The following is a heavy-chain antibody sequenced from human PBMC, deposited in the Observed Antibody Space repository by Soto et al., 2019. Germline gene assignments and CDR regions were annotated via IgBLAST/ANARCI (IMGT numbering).Heavy chain of an antibody. D-gene: IGHD5-12*01. V-gene: IGHV1-2*04. J-gene: IGHJ5*02. CDR3: ARDQDSGYGYWFDP. CDR1: GYTFTSYY. Sequence: QVQLVQSGAEVKKPGASVKVSCKASGYTFTSYYMHWVRQAPGQGLEWMGWINPNSGGTNYAQKVQGWVNMTRDTSISTAYMELSRLRSDDTAVYYWARDQDSGYGYWFDPWGQGTLVTVSS. CDR2: INPNSGGT.